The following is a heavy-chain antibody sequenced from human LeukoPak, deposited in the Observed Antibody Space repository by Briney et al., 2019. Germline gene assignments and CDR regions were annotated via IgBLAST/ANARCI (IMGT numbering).Heavy chain of an antibody. CDR2: ISYDGSNK. V-gene: IGHV3-30*19. D-gene: IGHD2-8*02. Sequence: GGSLRLSCAASRFTFNNYGMHWVRQAPGKGLEWVAVISYDGSNKYYADSVKGRFTISRDNSKNTLYLQMNSLRAEDTAVYYCARAGRRYYYYYYMDVWGKGTTVTVSS. CDR1: RFTFNNYG. CDR3: ARAGRRYYYYYYMDV. J-gene: IGHJ6*03.